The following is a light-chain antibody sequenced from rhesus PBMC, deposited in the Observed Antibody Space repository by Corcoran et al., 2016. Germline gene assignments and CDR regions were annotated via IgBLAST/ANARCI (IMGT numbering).Light chain of an antibody. J-gene: IGKJ2*01. V-gene: IGKV1S12*01. Sequence: DIQMTQSPSALSASVGDRVTISCRASQNIYSNLAWYQQNPGKAPKHLIYAASSLQNGIPLRFSGSGSGTDVTLTISSLQPEDSAAYYCQQYYDNPYSFGQGTKVEIK. CDR3: QQYYDNPYS. CDR2: AAS. CDR1: QNIYSN.